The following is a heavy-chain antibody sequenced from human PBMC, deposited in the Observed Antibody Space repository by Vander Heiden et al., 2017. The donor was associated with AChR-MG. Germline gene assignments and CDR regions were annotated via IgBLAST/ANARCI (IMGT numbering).Heavy chain of an antibody. D-gene: IGHD6-6*01. CDR1: GFTFRGYS. CDR3: AREPYSSSSRFLDY. Sequence: EVQLVESGGGLVKPGGSLRLSCAASGFTFRGYSMNWVRQAPGKGLEWVSSISSSSSYIYYADSVKGRFTISRDNAKNSLYLQMNSLRAEDTAVYYCAREPYSSSSRFLDYWGQGTLVTVSS. V-gene: IGHV3-21*01. CDR2: ISSSSSYI. J-gene: IGHJ4*02.